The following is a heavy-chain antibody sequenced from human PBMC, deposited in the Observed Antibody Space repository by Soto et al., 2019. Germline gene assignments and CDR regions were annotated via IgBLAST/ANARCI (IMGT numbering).Heavy chain of an antibody. J-gene: IGHJ6*02. CDR2: IYYSGST. CDR1: GGSIRSYY. V-gene: IGHV4-59*08. Sequence: QVQLQESGPGLAKPSETLSLTCTVSGGSIRSYYWNWIRQPPGKGLEWIGYIYYSGSTSYNPSLKSRVTISVDTSKNQFSLKLSSVTAADTAVYYCARRYSSSLDVWGQGTTVTVSS. CDR3: ARRYSSSLDV. D-gene: IGHD6-13*01.